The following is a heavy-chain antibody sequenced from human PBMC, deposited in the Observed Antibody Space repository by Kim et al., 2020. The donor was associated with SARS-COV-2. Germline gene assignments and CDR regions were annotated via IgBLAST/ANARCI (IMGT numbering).Heavy chain of an antibody. CDR2: ISYDGSNK. J-gene: IGHJ5*02. CDR3: AKLLRGSVPFDP. V-gene: IGHV3-30*18. CDR1: GFTFSSYG. D-gene: IGHD3-10*01. Sequence: GGSLRLSCAASGFTFSSYGMHWVRQAPGKGLEWVAVISYDGSNKYYADSVKGRFTISRDNSKNTLYLQMNSLRAEDTAVYYCAKLLRGSVPFDPWGQGTLVTVSS.